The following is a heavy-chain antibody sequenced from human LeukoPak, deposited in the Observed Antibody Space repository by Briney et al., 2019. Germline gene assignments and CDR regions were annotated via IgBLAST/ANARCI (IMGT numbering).Heavy chain of an antibody. Sequence: GASVKVSCKASGGTFSSYAISWVRQAPGQGLEWMGRIIPIFGTANYAQKFQGRVTITTDESTSTAYMELSSLRSEDTAVYYCARAAIVVVPDKTYWFDPWGQGTLVTVSS. D-gene: IGHD2-2*01. CDR1: GGTFSSYA. J-gene: IGHJ5*02. CDR2: IIPIFGTA. CDR3: ARAAIVVVPDKTYWFDP. V-gene: IGHV1-69*05.